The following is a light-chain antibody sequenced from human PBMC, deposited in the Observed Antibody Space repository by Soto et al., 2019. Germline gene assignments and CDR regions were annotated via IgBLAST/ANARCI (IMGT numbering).Light chain of an antibody. V-gene: IGLV1-44*01. CDR2: SDN. Sequence: QSVLTQPYSASGTPGQRVTISGSGRPPTIGSHTLNWYQQLPGSAPSFLIYSDNQRPSGVPDRFSGSTSGTSASLAISGLQSEDEAEYYCAAWDDTLNAAVFGGGTKLTVL. CDR1: PPTIGSHT. J-gene: IGLJ2*01. CDR3: AAWDDTLNAAV.